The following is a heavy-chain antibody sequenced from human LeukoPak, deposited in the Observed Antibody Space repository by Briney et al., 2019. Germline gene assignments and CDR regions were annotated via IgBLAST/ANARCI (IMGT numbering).Heavy chain of an antibody. D-gene: IGHD6-13*01. J-gene: IGHJ4*02. CDR2: IIPIFGIA. Sequence: WASVKVSCKASGGTFSSYTISWVRQAPGQGLEWMGRIIPIFGIANYAQKFQGRVTITADKSTSTAYMELSSLRSEDTAVYYCAREGSSWCYFDYWGQGTLVTVSS. CDR1: GGTFSSYT. CDR3: AREGSSWCYFDY. V-gene: IGHV1-69*04.